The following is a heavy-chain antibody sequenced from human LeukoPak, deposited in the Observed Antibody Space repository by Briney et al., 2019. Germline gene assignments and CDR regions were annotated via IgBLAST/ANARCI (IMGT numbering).Heavy chain of an antibody. D-gene: IGHD4-23*01. CDR3: AKDLCSTVVTPLCWYFGL. V-gene: IGHV3-21*01. Sequence: GGSLRLSCAASGFTFSSYSMNWVRQAPGKGLEWVSSISSSSSYIYYADSVKGRFTISRDNAKNSLYLQMNSLRAEDTAVYYCAKDLCSTVVTPLCWYFGLWGRGTLVTVSS. CDR1: GFTFSSYS. CDR2: ISSSSSYI. J-gene: IGHJ2*01.